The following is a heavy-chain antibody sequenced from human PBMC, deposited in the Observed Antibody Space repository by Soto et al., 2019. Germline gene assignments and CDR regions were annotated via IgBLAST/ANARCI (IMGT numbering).Heavy chain of an antibody. CDR2: MNGGGDST. D-gene: IGHD2-21*01. Sequence: GGSLRLSCAASGFTFGSYAMSWVRQAPGKGLEWVSSMNGGGDSTYYAYSVQGRVTISTDNSKNTTYLQMNRLRVEDTAVYYCAKKSEIAVPRYYFDLWGQGTLVTVAS. CDR1: GFTFGSYA. J-gene: IGHJ4*02. CDR3: AKKSEIAVPRYYFDL. V-gene: IGHV3-23*01.